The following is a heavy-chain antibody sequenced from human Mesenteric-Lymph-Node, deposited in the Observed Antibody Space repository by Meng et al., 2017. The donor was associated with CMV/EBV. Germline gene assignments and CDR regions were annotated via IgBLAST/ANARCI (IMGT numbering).Heavy chain of an antibody. J-gene: IGHJ4*02. CDR2: ISGSGGST. CDR1: GINFDGHA. Sequence: GESLKISCVVSGINFDGHAIHWVRQPPGKGLEWVSGISGSGGSTYYADSVKGRFTISRDNSKNTLYLQMNSLRAEDTAVYYCAKNNHPGPVVPTPFDYWGQGTLVTVSS. D-gene: IGHD4-23*01. V-gene: IGHV3-23*01. CDR3: AKNNHPGPVVPTPFDY.